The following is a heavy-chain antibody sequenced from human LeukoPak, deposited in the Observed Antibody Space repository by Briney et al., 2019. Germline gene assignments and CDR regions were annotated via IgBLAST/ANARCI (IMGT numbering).Heavy chain of an antibody. V-gene: IGHV4-39*01. Sequence: SETLSLTCTVSGGSISSSSYYWGWLRQPPGKGLEWIVSIYYSGSTYYNPSLKSRVTISVYTSKNQFSLKLISVTAADPAVYYCARLSFGPYYYYYMDVWGKGTTVTVSS. D-gene: IGHD3-10*01. CDR1: GGSISSSSYY. J-gene: IGHJ6*03. CDR3: ARLSFGPYYYYYMDV. CDR2: IYYSGST.